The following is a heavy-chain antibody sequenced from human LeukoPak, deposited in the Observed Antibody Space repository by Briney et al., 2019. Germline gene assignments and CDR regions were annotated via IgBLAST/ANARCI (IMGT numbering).Heavy chain of an antibody. CDR3: ARAIYGDYASTDYHYYYGLDV. Sequence: PGGSLRLSCVASGFTFSTQAMHWVRQAPGKGLEYVSGITINGGSTYYLNSVKGRFTVSRDNSKNTLFLQMGSLRAEDMAVYYCARAIYGDYASTDYHYYYGLDVWGQGTTVTVSS. V-gene: IGHV3-64*01. J-gene: IGHJ6*02. CDR1: GFTFSTQA. CDR2: ITINGGST. D-gene: IGHD4-17*01.